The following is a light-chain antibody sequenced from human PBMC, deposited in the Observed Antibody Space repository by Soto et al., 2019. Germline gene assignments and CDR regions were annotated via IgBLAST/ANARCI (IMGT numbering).Light chain of an antibody. CDR3: AAWDDSLNGPV. CDR1: SSNVGINS. Sequence: QSALTQPPSASGTPGQRVAIACSGSSSNVGINSVSWNQQFPGAAPKVLIYNTNQRPSGVPDRFSGSKSGTSASLAISGLQPEDEADYYCAAWDDSLNGPVFGGGTKLTVL. J-gene: IGLJ2*01. V-gene: IGLV1-44*01. CDR2: NTN.